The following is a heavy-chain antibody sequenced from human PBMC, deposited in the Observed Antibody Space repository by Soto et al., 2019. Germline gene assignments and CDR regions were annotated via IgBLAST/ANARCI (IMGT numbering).Heavy chain of an antibody. CDR3: ARLRITMVRGVYDAFDI. Sequence: QVQLVQSGAEVKKPGASVKVSCKASGYTFTSYYMHWVRQAPGQGLEWMGIINPSGGSTSYAQKFQGRVTMTRDTSTSTVYMELSSLRSEDTAVYYCARLRITMVRGVYDAFDIWGQGTMVTVSS. D-gene: IGHD3-10*01. J-gene: IGHJ3*02. CDR1: GYTFTSYY. CDR2: INPSGGST. V-gene: IGHV1-46*03.